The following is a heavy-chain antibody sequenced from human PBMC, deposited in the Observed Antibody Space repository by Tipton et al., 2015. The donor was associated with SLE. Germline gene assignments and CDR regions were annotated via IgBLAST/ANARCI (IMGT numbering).Heavy chain of an antibody. V-gene: IGHV3-23*01. CDR1: GFSFSSYA. D-gene: IGHD6-19*01. CDR3: AKGGIAVAGPGALVDY. J-gene: IGHJ4*02. CDR2: IAGSGISGTDGWT. Sequence: SLRLSCAASGFSFSSYAMSWVRQAPGKRLEWVSSIAGSGISGTDGWTYYVDSVKGRFTISRDNSKNTLYLHMNSLRAEDTAVYYCAKGGIAVAGPGALVDYWGQGTLVTVSS.